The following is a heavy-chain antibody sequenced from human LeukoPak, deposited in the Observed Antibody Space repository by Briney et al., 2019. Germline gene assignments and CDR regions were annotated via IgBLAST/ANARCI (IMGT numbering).Heavy chain of an antibody. CDR3: ARDLRSKQGFDP. D-gene: IGHD2/OR15-2a*01. V-gene: IGHV3-7*01. CDR2: IKQDGSDK. CDR1: GFTFSSSA. Sequence: GGSLRLSCAASGFTFSSSAMSWVRQAPGKGLEWVANIKQDGSDKNYVGSVRGRFTISRDNAKNSLYLQMNSLRVEDTAVYYCARDLRSKQGFDPWGQGTLVTVSS. J-gene: IGHJ5*02.